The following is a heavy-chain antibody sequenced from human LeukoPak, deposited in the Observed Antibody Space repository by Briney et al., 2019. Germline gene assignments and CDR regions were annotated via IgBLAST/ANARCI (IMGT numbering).Heavy chain of an antibody. V-gene: IGHV1-69*05. D-gene: IGHD3-3*01. J-gene: IGHJ4*02. CDR3: ARGNFGVVIEGYDY. CDR2: IIPIFGTA. CDR1: GGTFSSYA. Sequence: SVKVSCKASGGTFSSYAISWVRQAPGQGLEWMGGIIPIFGTANYAQKFQGRVTITTDESTSTAYMELSSLRSEDTAVYYCARGNFGVVIEGYDYWGQGTLVTVSS.